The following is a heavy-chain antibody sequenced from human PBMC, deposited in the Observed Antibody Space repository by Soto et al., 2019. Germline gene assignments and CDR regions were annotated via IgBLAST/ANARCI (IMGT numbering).Heavy chain of an antibody. CDR2: TYYRSRFFS. V-gene: IGHV6-1*01. CDR1: GDSVSSYSAA. J-gene: IGHJ5*02. Sequence: SQTLSLNCAISGDSVSSYSAAWNWIRQSPSGGLEWLGRTYYRSRFFSDYAESVKSRININPDTSKNQFSLQLKSVNPEDTAVYYCVRDRYSSSGWFDPWGQGTRVTVSS. CDR3: VRDRYSSSGWFDP. D-gene: IGHD3-10*01.